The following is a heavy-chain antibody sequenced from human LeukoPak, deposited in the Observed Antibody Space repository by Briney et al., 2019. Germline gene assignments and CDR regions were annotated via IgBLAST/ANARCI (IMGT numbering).Heavy chain of an antibody. V-gene: IGHV4-39*07. D-gene: IGHD3-10*01. CDR1: GGSISSSNYY. CDR3: ARGSDLGGRAFDM. Sequence: SETLSLTCTVSGGSISSSNYYWVWIRQPPGKGLEWIGSISYSGTTYYNPSLKSPVTISLDTSKNQISLKLTSVTAADTAVFYCARGSDLGGRAFDMWAQGTMVTVPS. CDR2: ISYSGTT. J-gene: IGHJ3*02.